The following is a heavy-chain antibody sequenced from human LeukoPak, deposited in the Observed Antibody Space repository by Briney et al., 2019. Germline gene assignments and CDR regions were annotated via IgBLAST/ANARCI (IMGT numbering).Heavy chain of an antibody. V-gene: IGHV4-30-2*01. CDR2: IYHSGST. CDR1: GGSISSGGYS. J-gene: IGHJ6*03. D-gene: IGHD3-3*01. CDR3: ARGPYYDFWSAVRSVTYYYYYMDV. Sequence: SETLSLTCAVSGGSISSGGYSWSWIRQPPGKGLEWIGYIYHSGSTYYNPSLKSRVTISVDRSKNQFSLKLSSVTAADTAVYYCARGPYYDFWSAVRSVTYYYYYMDVWGKGTTVTVSS.